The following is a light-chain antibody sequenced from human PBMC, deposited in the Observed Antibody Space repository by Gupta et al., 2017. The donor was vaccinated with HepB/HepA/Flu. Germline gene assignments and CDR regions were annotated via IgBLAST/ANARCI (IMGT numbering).Light chain of an antibody. J-gene: IGKJ1*01. Sequence: DIVMTQSPLSLPVTPGEPASISCRSSQSLLHSNGYNYLDWYLQKPGQSPQLLIYLGSNRASGVPDRFSGSGSGTDFILKISRVEAEDVGVYYCRQALQTVRTFGQGTKVEIK. CDR1: QSLLHSNGYNY. CDR2: LGS. CDR3: RQALQTVRT. V-gene: IGKV2-28*01.